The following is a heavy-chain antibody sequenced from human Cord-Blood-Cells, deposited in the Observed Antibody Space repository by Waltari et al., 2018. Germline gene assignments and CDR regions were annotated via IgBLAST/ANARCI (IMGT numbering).Heavy chain of an antibody. CDR2: VNSDGSST. D-gene: IGHD1-1*01. J-gene: IGHJ4*02. Sequence: EVQLVESGGALVQPGGSLRLSCAASGFTFRSYLLHWVPQAPGKGRVWVPRVNSDGSSTSYVDSVKGRFTISRDNAKNTLYLQMNSLRAEDTAVYYCARDGKVQYYFDYWGQGTLVTVSS. V-gene: IGHV3-74*01. CDR3: ARDGKVQYYFDY. CDR1: GFTFRSYL.